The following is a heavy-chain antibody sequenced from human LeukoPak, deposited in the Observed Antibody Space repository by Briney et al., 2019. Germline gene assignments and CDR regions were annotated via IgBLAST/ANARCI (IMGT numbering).Heavy chain of an antibody. CDR1: GGSISSFY. CDR2: IYSSGST. Sequence: SETLSLTCTVSGGSISSFYWSWFRQPAGKGLEWIGRIYSSGSTNYNPSLKSRVTISVDTANNQFSLKLSSVTAADTAVYYCARLTKYYDILTGYSAGYFDLWGRGTLVTVSS. V-gene: IGHV4-4*07. J-gene: IGHJ2*01. CDR3: ARLTKYYDILTGYSAGYFDL. D-gene: IGHD3-9*01.